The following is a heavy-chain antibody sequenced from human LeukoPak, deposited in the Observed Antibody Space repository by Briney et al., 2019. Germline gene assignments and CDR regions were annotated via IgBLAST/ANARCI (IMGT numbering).Heavy chain of an antibody. J-gene: IGHJ6*02. CDR2: ISYDGSNK. CDR3: AKDQMAEMATITGGFYYYYGMDV. Sequence: GSLRLSCAASGFTFSSYAMSWVRQAPGKGLEWVAVISYDGSNKYYADSVKGRFTISRDNSKNTLYLQMNSLRAEDTAVYYCAKDQMAEMATITGGFYYYYGMDVWGQGTTVTVSS. D-gene: IGHD5-24*01. CDR1: GFTFSSYA. V-gene: IGHV3-30*18.